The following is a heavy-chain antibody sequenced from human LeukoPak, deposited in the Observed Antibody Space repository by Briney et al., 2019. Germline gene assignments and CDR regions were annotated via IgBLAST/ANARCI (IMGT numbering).Heavy chain of an antibody. J-gene: IGHJ4*02. D-gene: IGHD5-18*01. Sequence: PSETLSLTCTVSGGSISSSSYYWGWIRQPPGKGLEWVGSIYYSGSTYYNPSLKSRVTISVDTSKNQFSLKLSSVTAADTAVYYCARGDPHPDTAMDSSSLTMKIDGPPRTRYYFDYWGQGTLVTVSS. CDR3: ARGDPHPDTAMDSSSLTMKIDGPPRTRYYFDY. CDR2: IYYSGST. CDR1: GGSISSSSYY. V-gene: IGHV4-39*07.